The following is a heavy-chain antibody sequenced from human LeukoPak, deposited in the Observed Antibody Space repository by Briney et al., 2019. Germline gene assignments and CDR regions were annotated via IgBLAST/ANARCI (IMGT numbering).Heavy chain of an antibody. CDR2: IIPIFGTA. CDR3: ARDQSIAARQYYFDS. CDR1: GGTFRSYG. Sequence: SVKVSCKASGGTFRSYGISWVRQAPGQGLEWMGGIIPIFGTASYPQSFQGRLSITTDESTSTAYMELRSLRSEDTAVYYCARDQSIAARQYYFDSWGQGTLVTVSS. V-gene: IGHV1-69*05. D-gene: IGHD6-6*01. J-gene: IGHJ4*02.